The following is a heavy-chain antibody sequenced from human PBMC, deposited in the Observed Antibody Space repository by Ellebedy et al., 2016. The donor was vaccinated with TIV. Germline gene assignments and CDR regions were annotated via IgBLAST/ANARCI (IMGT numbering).Heavy chain of an antibody. CDR3: ARERGWYPYFDY. J-gene: IGHJ4*02. D-gene: IGHD6-19*01. CDR2: LKQEGTEK. V-gene: IGHV3-7*01. CDR1: GFAFSTYW. Sequence: GESLKISCAASGFAFSTYWMSWVRQAPGKGLEWVANLKQEGTEKNYVDSVKGRFTISRDNAKNSVYLQMNRLRAEDTAVYYCARERGWYPYFDYWGQGTLVTVSS.